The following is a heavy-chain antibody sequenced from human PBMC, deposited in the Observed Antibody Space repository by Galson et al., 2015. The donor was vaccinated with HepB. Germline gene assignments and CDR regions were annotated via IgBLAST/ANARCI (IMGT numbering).Heavy chain of an antibody. CDR2: IRSKAYGGTT. J-gene: IGHJ6*03. CDR1: GFTFGDYA. CDR3: TRVTGTTSGYYYYYYMDV. D-gene: IGHD1-7*01. V-gene: IGHV3-49*03. Sequence: SLRLSCAASGFTFGDYAMGWFRQAPGKGLVWVGFIRSKAYGGTTEYAASVKGRFTISRDDSKRIAYLQMNSLKTEDTAVYYCTRVTGTTSGYYYYYYMDVWGKGTTVTVSS.